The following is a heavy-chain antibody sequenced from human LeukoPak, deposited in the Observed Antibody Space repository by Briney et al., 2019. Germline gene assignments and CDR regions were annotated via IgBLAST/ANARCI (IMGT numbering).Heavy chain of an antibody. CDR3: ARDRQFRLHDP. Sequence: GGSLRLSCTASGFTFSDYYMSWIRQAPGKGLEWLSYISVSGSSVSYVDSVKGRFTISRDNAKNSVYLQIDSLRVEDTATYYCARDRQFRLHDPWGQGILVTVSS. V-gene: IGHV3-11*01. D-gene: IGHD3-16*01. CDR2: ISVSGSSV. J-gene: IGHJ5*02. CDR1: GFTFSDYY.